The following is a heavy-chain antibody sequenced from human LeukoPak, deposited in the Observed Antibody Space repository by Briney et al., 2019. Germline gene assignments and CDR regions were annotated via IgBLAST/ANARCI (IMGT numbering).Heavy chain of an antibody. CDR3: ARTEDGSGSYFPPHFDY. CDR1: KFAFSSYA. D-gene: IGHD3-10*01. V-gene: IGHV3-23*01. J-gene: IGHJ4*02. CDR2: ISGGGGNT. Sequence: PGGSLRLSCAASKFAFSSYAMSWVRQAPGKGLEWVSAISGGGGNTYYADSVKGRFTISRDNSKNTLYLQMNSLRAEDTAVYYCARTEDGSGSYFPPHFDYWGQGTLVTVSS.